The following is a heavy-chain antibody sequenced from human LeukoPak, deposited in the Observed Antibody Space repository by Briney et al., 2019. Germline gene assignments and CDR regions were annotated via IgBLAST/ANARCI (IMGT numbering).Heavy chain of an antibody. D-gene: IGHD2-2*01. CDR2: MNPNSGNT. CDR1: GYTFTSYD. J-gene: IGHJ6*03. Sequence: ASVKVSCKASGYTFTSYDINWVRQATGQGLEWMGWMNPNSGNTGYAQKFQGGVTITRNTSISTAYMELSSLRSEDTAVYYCARGGSTSDYYYYYMDVWGKGTTVTVSS. V-gene: IGHV1-8*03. CDR3: ARGGSTSDYYYYYMDV.